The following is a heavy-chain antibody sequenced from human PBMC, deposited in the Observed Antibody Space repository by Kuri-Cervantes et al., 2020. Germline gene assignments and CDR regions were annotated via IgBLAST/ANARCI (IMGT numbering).Heavy chain of an antibody. V-gene: IGHV3-30*07. CDR3: AKDRGITYGMDV. CDR1: GFTFSNYP. Sequence: GGSLRLSCAASGFTFSNYPMHWVRQAPGKGLEWVAVISYDGSYKYYADSVKGRFTISRDNFQNTLYLQMNSLRDEDTALYYCAKDRGITYGMDVWGQGTTVTVSS. J-gene: IGHJ6*02. CDR2: ISYDGSYK. D-gene: IGHD3-3*01.